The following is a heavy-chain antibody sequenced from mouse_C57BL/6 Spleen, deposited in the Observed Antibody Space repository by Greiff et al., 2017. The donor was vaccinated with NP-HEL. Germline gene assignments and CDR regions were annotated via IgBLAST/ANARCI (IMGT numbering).Heavy chain of an antibody. Sequence: QVQLQQPGAELVRPGSSVKLSCKASGYTFTSYWMDWVKRRPGQGLEWIGNIYPSDSETYYNQKFKDKATLTVDKSSSTAYMQLSSLTSEDSAVYYCARTGYYEAYWGQGTLVTVSA. V-gene: IGHV1-61*01. CDR1: GYTFTSYW. D-gene: IGHD2-3*01. CDR2: IYPSDSET. J-gene: IGHJ3*01. CDR3: ARTGYYEAY.